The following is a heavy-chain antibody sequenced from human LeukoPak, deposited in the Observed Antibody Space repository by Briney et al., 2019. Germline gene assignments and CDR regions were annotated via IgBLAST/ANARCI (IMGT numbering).Heavy chain of an antibody. Sequence: PGGSLRFSCAASGFTFSSYSMNWVRQAPGKGLEWVSSISSSSSYIYYADSVKGRFTISRDNAKNSLYLQMNSLRAEDTAVYYCARYSGSYKYYFDYWGQGTLVTVSS. D-gene: IGHD1-26*01. CDR1: GFTFSSYS. J-gene: IGHJ4*02. CDR3: ARYSGSYKYYFDY. CDR2: ISSSSSYI. V-gene: IGHV3-21*01.